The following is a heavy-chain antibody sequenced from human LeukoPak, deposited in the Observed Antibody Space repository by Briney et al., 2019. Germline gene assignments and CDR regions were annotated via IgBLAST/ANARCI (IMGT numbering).Heavy chain of an antibody. CDR1: GGSISSSSYY. D-gene: IGHD1-14*01. CDR3: ARGLNPDY. CDR2: IYYSGST. J-gene: IGHJ4*02. V-gene: IGHV4-39*07. Sequence: SETLSLTCTVSGGSISSSSYYWGWLRQPPGKGLEWIGSIYYSGSTYYNPSLKSRVTISVDTSKNQFSLKLSSVTAADTAVYYCARGLNPDYWGQGTLVTVSS.